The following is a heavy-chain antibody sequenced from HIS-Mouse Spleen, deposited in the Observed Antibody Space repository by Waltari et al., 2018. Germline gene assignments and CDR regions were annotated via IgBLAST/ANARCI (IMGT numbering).Heavy chain of an antibody. D-gene: IGHD6-19*01. CDR1: GFTVSSNY. J-gene: IGHJ4*02. Sequence: EVQLVETGGGLIQPGGSLRLSCAASGFTVSSNYMSWVRQAPGKGLEWVSVIYSGGSKYYADAVKGRFTISRDNSKNTLYLQMNSLRAEDTAVYYCARDDPYSSGWYDFDYWGQGTLVTVSS. CDR3: ARDDPYSSGWYDFDY. V-gene: IGHV3-53*02. CDR2: IYSGGSK.